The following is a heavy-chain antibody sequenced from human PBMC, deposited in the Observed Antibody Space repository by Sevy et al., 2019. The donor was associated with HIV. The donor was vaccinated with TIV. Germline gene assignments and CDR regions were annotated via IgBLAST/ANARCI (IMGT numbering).Heavy chain of an antibody. CDR1: GFSVSSNY. J-gene: IGHJ4*02. CDR3: AKDRNQWGSSCDY. Sequence: GGSLRLSCVVSGFSVSSNYMSWVRQAPGKGLEWVSNIYSDGRTYYADSVRGRFTISRDTSKNTLYLQMNSLRAEDTAIYYCAKDRNQWGSSCDYWGQGTLVTVSS. D-gene: IGHD6-13*01. V-gene: IGHV3-53*01. CDR2: IYSDGRT.